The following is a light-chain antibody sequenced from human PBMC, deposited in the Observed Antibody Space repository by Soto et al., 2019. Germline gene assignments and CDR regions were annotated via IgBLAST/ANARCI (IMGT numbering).Light chain of an antibody. CDR1: QSVSSNL. V-gene: IGKV3-20*01. Sequence: EIVLAQSPGTLSLSPGERATLSCRASQSVSSNLLAWYQEKPGQAPRLLIHGASTRATGIPDRFSGSGSGTDFTLAISTLEPEDFAVYYCRQYGRSLASAIGGGTKVDIK. CDR3: RQYGRSLASA. CDR2: GAS. J-gene: IGKJ4*01.